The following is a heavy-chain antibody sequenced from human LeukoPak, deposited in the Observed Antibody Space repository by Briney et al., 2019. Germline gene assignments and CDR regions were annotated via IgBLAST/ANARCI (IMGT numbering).Heavy chain of an antibody. V-gene: IGHV3-30*03. CDR1: GFTFSSYG. Sequence: PGGSLRLSCAASGFTFSSYGMHWVRQAPGKGLEWVAVISYDGSNKYYADSVKGRFTISRDNSKNTLYLQMNSLRAEDTAVYYCATRGGIAAAGTMGVDYWGQGTLSPSPQ. J-gene: IGHJ4*02. D-gene: IGHD6-13*01. CDR2: ISYDGSNK. CDR3: ATRGGIAAAGTMGVDY.